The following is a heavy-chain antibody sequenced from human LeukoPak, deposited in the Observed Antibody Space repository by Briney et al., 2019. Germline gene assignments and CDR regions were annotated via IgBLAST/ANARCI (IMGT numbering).Heavy chain of an antibody. D-gene: IGHD1-26*01. CDR2: IIPIFGTA. J-gene: IGHJ3*02. V-gene: IGHV1-69*05. Sequence: SVKVSCKASGGTLSSYAISWVRQAPGQGLEWMGGIIPIFGTANYAQKFQGRVTITTDESTTTAYMELSSLRSEDTAVYYCARPSYSGSLRFQVAFDIWGQGTMVTVSS. CDR3: ARPSYSGSLRFQVAFDI. CDR1: GGTLSSYA.